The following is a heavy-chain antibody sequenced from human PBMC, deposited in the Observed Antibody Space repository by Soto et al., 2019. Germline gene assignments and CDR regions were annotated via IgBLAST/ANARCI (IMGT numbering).Heavy chain of an antibody. CDR1: GYSFTSYW. D-gene: IGHD6-13*01. V-gene: IGHV5-10-1*01. CDR2: IDPSDSYT. J-gene: IGHJ6*02. Sequence: GESLKISCKGSGYSFTSYWISWVRQMPGKGLEWMGRIDPSDSYTNYSPSFQGHVTISADKSISTAYLQWSSLKASDTAMYYCARIGARVYSSSWCGGGYYYYGMDVWGQGTTVTVSS. CDR3: ARIGARVYSSSWCGGGYYYYGMDV.